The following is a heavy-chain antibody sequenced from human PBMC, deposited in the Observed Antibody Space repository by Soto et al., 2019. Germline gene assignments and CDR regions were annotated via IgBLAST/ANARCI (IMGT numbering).Heavy chain of an antibody. Sequence: PGGSLRLSCAASGFTFSSSEMNWVRQAPGKGLEWISYITSSGSTIYYAASVKGRFTISRDNAKNSLYLQMNSLRAEDMAVYYCASSTLMGNWGQGTLVTVSS. D-gene: IGHD3-10*01. CDR2: ITSSGSTI. CDR3: ASSTLMGN. V-gene: IGHV3-48*03. J-gene: IGHJ4*02. CDR1: GFTFSSSE.